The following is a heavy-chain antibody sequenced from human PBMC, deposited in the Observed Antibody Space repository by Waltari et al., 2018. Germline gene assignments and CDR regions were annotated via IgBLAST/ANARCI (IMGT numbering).Heavy chain of an antibody. V-gene: IGHV3-7*04. D-gene: IGHD6-13*01. CDR3: ARDLMRVAGTL. CDR2: IKRDASEK. CDR1: GFGFGSSW. Sequence: QLVESGGGLVQPGGSLRLSCRALGFGFGSSWMTWVRQAPGKGLEWVANIKRDASEKSYVGSVEGRFTISRDNAENSLYLQMNSLRVEDTAVYYCARDLMRVAGTLWGQGTLVTVSS. J-gene: IGHJ4*02.